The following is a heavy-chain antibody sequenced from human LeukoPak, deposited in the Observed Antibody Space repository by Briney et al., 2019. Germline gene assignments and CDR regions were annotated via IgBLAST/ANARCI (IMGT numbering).Heavy chain of an antibody. Sequence: GESLKISCKGSGYSFTSYWIGWVRQKPGKGLEWMGIIYAGDSDTRYSPSFQGQVTISADKSISTAYLQWSSLKASDTAIYYCARSQGYCSGGSCLQGDWFDPWGQGTLVTVSS. V-gene: IGHV5-51*01. J-gene: IGHJ5*02. CDR3: ARSQGYCSGGSCLQGDWFDP. D-gene: IGHD2-15*01. CDR2: IYAGDSDT. CDR1: GYSFTSYW.